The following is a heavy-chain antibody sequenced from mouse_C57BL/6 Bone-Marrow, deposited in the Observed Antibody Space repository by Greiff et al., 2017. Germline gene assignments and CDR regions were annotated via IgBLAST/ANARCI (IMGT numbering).Heavy chain of an antibody. CDR1: GYTFTSYW. CDR2: IDPSDSYT. V-gene: IGHV1-69*01. D-gene: IGHD3-3*01. CDR3: AREGFYYFDY. Sequence: QVQLQQPGAELVMPGASVKLSCKASGYTFTSYWMHWVKQRPGQGLEWIGEIDPSDSYTNYNQKFKGKSTLTVDKSSSTAYMPLSSLTSEDSAVYYCAREGFYYFDYWGQGTTLTVSS. J-gene: IGHJ2*01.